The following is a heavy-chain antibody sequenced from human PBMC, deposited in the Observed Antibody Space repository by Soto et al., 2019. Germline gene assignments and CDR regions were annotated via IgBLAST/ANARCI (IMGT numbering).Heavy chain of an antibody. J-gene: IGHJ6*02. V-gene: IGHV3-9*01. CDR1: GFTFDDYA. CDR3: ATDIGLGDYGYYFVRDV. D-gene: IGHD4-17*01. Sequence: EVQLVESGGGLVQPGRSLRLSCAASGFTFDDYAMHWVRQAPGKGLEWVSGISWNSGSIAYADSVKGRFTISRDNAKNALYPQVNSLSTEDPALYYCATDIGLGDYGYYFVRDVWGQATTVTVSS. CDR2: ISWNSGSI.